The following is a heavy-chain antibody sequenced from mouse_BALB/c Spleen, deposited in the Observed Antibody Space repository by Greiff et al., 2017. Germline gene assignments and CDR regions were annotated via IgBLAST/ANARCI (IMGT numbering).Heavy chain of an antibody. V-gene: IGHV3-1*02. J-gene: IGHJ4*01. CDR3: ARGAYYGNYGGFGYAMDY. CDR1: GYSITSGYS. D-gene: IGHD2-10*01. CDR2: IHYSGST. Sequence: EVKLMESGPDLVKPSQSLSLTCTVTGYSITSGYSWHWIRQFPGNKLEWMGYIHYSGSTNYNPSLKSRISITRDTSKNQFFLQLNSVTTEDTATYYCARGAYYGNYGGFGYAMDYWGQGTSVTVSS.